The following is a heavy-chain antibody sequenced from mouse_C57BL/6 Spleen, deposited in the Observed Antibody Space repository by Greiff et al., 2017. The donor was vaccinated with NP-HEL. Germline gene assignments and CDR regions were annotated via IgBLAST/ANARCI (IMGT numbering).Heavy chain of an antibody. V-gene: IGHV1-61*01. J-gene: IGHJ4*01. Sequence: VQLQQSGAELVRPGSSVKLSCKASGYTFTSYWMDWVKQRPGQGLEWIGNIYPSDSETHYNQKFKDKATLTVDKSSSTAYMQLSSLTSEDSAVYYCARVLPYYYAMDYWGQGTSVTVSS. CDR3: ARVLPYYYAMDY. CDR2: IYPSDSET. CDR1: GYTFTSYW. D-gene: IGHD2-14*01.